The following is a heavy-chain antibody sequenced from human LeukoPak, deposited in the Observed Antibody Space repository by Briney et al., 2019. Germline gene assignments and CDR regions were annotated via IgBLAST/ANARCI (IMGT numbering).Heavy chain of an antibody. Sequence: SGTLSLTCAVSGGSISSSNWWSWVRQPPGKGLEWIGYIYHSGSTYYNPSLKSRVTISVDRSKNQFSLKLSSVTAADTAVYYCARSIVGAPHGYWGQGTLVTVSS. J-gene: IGHJ4*02. CDR1: GGSISSSNW. V-gene: IGHV4-4*02. D-gene: IGHD3-22*01. CDR3: ARSIVGAPHGY. CDR2: IYHSGST.